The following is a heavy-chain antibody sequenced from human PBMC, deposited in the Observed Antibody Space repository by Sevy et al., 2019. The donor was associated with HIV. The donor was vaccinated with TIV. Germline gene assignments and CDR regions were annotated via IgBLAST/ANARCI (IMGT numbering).Heavy chain of an antibody. CDR3: AKEYSSGYS. D-gene: IGHD3-22*01. CDR1: GVTISNYA. J-gene: IGHJ5*02. V-gene: IGHV3-23*01. Sequence: GGSLRLSSATSGVTISNYAMNWVRQAPGKGLEWVSGISGSGGSTYYADSVKGRFTISRDNSKNTLCLQMNSLRAEDTAVYYCAKEYSSGYSWGQGTLVTVSS. CDR2: ISGSGGST.